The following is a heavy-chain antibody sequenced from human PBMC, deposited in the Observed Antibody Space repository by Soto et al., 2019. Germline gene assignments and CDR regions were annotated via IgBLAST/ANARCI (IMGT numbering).Heavy chain of an antibody. CDR1: GGTFSSYA. CDR2: INPSGGST. J-gene: IGHJ4*02. CDR3: ASAGKEMATLYYFDY. Sequence: ASVKVSCKASGGTFSSYAISWVRQAPGQGLEWMGIINPSGGSTSYAQKFQGRVTMTRDTSTSTVYMELSSLRSEDTAVYYCASAGKEMATLYYFDYWGQGTLVTVSS. V-gene: IGHV1-46*01. D-gene: IGHD5-12*01.